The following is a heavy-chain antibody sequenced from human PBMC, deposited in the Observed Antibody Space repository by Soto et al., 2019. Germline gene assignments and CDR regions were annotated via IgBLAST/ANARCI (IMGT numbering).Heavy chain of an antibody. CDR2: IRSKANSYAT. D-gene: IGHD3-16*02. CDR3: TSLSSYYYYYGMDV. J-gene: IGHJ6*02. CDR1: GFTFSGSA. V-gene: IGHV3-73*01. Sequence: GGSLRLSCAASGFTFSGSAMHWVRQASGKGLEWVGRIRSKANSYATAYAASVKGRFTISRDDSKNTAYLQMNSLKTEDTAVYYCTSLSSYYYYYGMDVWGQGTTVTVS.